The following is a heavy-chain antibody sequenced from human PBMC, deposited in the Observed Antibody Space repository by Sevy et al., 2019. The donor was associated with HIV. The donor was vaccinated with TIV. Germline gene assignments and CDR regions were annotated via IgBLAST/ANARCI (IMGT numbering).Heavy chain of an antibody. D-gene: IGHD4-17*01. CDR2: ISWDGSQK. V-gene: IGHV3-43*01. CDR1: GFTFDDYT. CDR3: ARLGGIYGDFDDY. J-gene: IGHJ4*02. Sequence: GGSLRLSCAASGFTFDDYTTHWVRQVPGKGLEWVSLISWDGSQKPYAESVKGRFTISRDNSKDSLYLQMNSLRTEDTALYYCARLGGIYGDFDDYWGQGTLVTVSS.